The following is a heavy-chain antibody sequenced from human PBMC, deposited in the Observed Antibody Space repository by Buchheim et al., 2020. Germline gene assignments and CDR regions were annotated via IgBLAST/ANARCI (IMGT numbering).Heavy chain of an antibody. CDR1: GFTFSSYG. V-gene: IGHV3-30*18. D-gene: IGHD2-8*01. CDR3: AKGWAVMVYANPFDY. J-gene: IGHJ4*02. CDR2: ISYDGSNK. Sequence: QVQLVESGGGVVQPGRSLRLSCAASGFTFSSYGMHWVRQAPGKGLEWVAVISYDGSNKYYADSVKGRFTISIDNSKKTLYLQMNSLRAEDTAVYYCAKGWAVMVYANPFDYWGQGTL.